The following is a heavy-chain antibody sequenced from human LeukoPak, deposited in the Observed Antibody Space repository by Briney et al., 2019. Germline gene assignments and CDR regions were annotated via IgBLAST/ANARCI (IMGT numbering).Heavy chain of an antibody. J-gene: IGHJ4*02. Sequence: GGSLRLSCAASGFTFSDYAMHWVRQAPGKGLEWVAVIFYDGSTKYYADSVKGRFTISRDNSKNTLYLQMNSLRAEDTAVYYCARDAGDGYNLGHFDYWGQGTLVTVSS. CDR3: ARDAGDGYNLGHFDY. D-gene: IGHD5-24*01. CDR1: GFTFSDYA. CDR2: IFYDGSTK. V-gene: IGHV3-30*04.